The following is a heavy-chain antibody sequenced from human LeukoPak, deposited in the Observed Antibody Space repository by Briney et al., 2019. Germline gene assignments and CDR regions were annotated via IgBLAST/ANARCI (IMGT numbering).Heavy chain of an antibody. D-gene: IGHD2-2*01. V-gene: IGHV3-48*03. CDR1: GFTFSSYE. Sequence: GGSLRLSCVASGFTFSSYEMNWVRQAPGKGLEWVSCISSSGTTMYYADSVKGRFTISRDNAKNSLFLQMNSLRAEDTAVYYCARDAVPSTPPGVGSLNRAGFDHWGQGTLVTVSS. CDR2: ISSSGTTM. CDR3: ARDAVPSTPPGVGSLNRAGFDH. J-gene: IGHJ4*02.